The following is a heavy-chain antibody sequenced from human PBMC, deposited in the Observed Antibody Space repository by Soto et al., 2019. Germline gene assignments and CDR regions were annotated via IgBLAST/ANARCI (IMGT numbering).Heavy chain of an antibody. CDR1: GFTFSSYG. CDR2: ISYDGTNK. V-gene: IGHV3-30*18. CDR3: AKPRFIYGDYGDYYDSSGYGGFDY. D-gene: IGHD3-22*01. J-gene: IGHJ4*02. Sequence: QVQLVESGGGVVQPGRSLRLSCAASGFTFSSYGMHWVRQAPGKGLEWVALISYDGTNKYYADSAKDRFTISRDNSKNTLYLQMNSVRAEDTAVYYCAKPRFIYGDYGDYYDSSGYGGFDYWGQGTLVTVSS.